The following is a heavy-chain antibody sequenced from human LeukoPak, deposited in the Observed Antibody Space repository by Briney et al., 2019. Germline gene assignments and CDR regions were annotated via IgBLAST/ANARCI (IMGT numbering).Heavy chain of an antibody. V-gene: IGHV3-23*01. CDR3: AKRGSGGWYVPAGIDY. CDR2: ISGSGGST. J-gene: IGHJ4*02. D-gene: IGHD6-19*01. CDR1: GFTFSSYA. Sequence: GGSLRLSCAASGFTFSSYAMSWVRQAPGKGLEWVSAISGSGGSTYYADSVKGRFTISRDNSKNTLYLQMNSLRAEDTAVYYCAKRGSGGWYVPAGIDYWGQGTLVTVSS.